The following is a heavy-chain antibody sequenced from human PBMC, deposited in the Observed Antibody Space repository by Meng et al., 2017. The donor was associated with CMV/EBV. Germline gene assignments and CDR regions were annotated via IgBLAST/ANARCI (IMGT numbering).Heavy chain of an antibody. V-gene: IGHV5-51*01. D-gene: IGHD6-13*01. Sequence: GESLKISCKGSGYSFTSYWIGWVRQMPGKGLERMGIIYPGDSDTRYSPSFQGQVTISADKSISTAYLQWSSLKASDTAMYYCARQSLYSSSWRWDYYYGMDVWGQGTTVTVSS. CDR2: IYPGDSDT. J-gene: IGHJ6*02. CDR1: GYSFTSYW. CDR3: ARQSLYSSSWRWDYYYGMDV.